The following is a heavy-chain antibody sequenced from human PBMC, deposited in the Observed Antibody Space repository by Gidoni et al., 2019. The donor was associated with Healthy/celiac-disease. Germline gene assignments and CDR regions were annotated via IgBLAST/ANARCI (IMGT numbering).Heavy chain of an antibody. V-gene: IGHV1-69*04. J-gene: IGHJ4*02. CDR2: IIPILGIA. D-gene: IGHD3-22*01. Sequence: QVQLVQSGAEVKKPGSSVKVSCKASGGPFSSYAISWVRQAPGQGLEWMGRIIPILGIANYAQKFQGRVTITADKSTSTAYMELSSLRSEDTAVYYCARDPPGMGVVIGYYFDYWGQGTLVTVSS. CDR1: GGPFSSYA. CDR3: ARDPPGMGVVIGYYFDY.